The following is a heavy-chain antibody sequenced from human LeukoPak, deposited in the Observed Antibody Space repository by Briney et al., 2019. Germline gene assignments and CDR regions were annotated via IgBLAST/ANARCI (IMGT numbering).Heavy chain of an antibody. CDR2: INHSGST. V-gene: IGHV4-34*01. CDR3: AGRGVPAALNWFDP. CDR1: GGSFRGYY. D-gene: IGHD2-2*01. Sequence: SETLSPTCAVYGGSFRGYYWSWIRQPPGKGLEWIGEINHSGSTNYNPSLKSRVTISVDTSKNQFSLKLSSVTAADTAVYYCAGRGVPAALNWFDPWGQGTLVTVSS. J-gene: IGHJ5*02.